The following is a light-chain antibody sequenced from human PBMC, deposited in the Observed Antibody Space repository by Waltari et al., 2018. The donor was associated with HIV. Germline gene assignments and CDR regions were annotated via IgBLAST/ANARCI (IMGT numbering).Light chain of an antibody. CDR1: QSISNW. V-gene: IGKV1-5*03. CDR3: QQYNTYPYT. CDR2: KAS. J-gene: IGKJ2*01. Sequence: DIQMTQPPSTLSASVGYRVTITCRASQSISNWLAWYQQKPGRAPKLLIYKASNLEGGVPSRFRGSGSGTEFTLTISSLQPDDFATYFCQQYNTYPYTFGQGTKLEI.